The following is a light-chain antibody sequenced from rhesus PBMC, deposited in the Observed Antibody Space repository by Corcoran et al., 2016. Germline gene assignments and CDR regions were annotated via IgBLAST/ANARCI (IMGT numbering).Light chain of an antibody. CDR2: AAS. Sequence: DIQMTQSPSPLSASVGDRVTITCRASQGITTHLNWYQQKPGKPPKRLFYAASSLESGVPSRFSGSGSGTDFTLTISSLQPEDFATYYCLQYHNTPLTFGPGTKLDIK. CDR1: QGITTH. CDR3: LQYHNTPLT. V-gene: IGKV1-43*01. J-gene: IGKJ3*01.